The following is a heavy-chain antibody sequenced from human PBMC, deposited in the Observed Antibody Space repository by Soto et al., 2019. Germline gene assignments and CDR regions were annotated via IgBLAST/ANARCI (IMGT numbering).Heavy chain of an antibody. CDR1: GGSISSYY. D-gene: IGHD3-22*01. J-gene: IGHJ3*02. CDR2: IYTSGST. Sequence: SETLSLTCTVSGGSISSYYWSWIRQPAGKGLEWIGRIYTSGSTNYNPSLKSRVTMSVDTSKNQFSLKLSSVTAADTAVYYCAREVGHITMIVVAYDAFDIWGQGAMVTVSS. V-gene: IGHV4-4*07. CDR3: AREVGHITMIVVAYDAFDI.